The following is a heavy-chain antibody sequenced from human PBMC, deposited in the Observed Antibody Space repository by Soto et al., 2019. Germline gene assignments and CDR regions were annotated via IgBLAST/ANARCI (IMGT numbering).Heavy chain of an antibody. CDR1: GFTFSSNG. J-gene: IGHJ4*02. Sequence: QVQLVESGGGVIQPGRSLTLSCAASGFTFSSNGMHWVRQAPGKGLEWLAVISYDGSNKYYADSVKGRFTISRDNSKNTLSLQMNSLRPEDTAVYYCGKEGATSIALESWGQGTLVTVSS. CDR2: ISYDGSNK. CDR3: GKEGATSIALES. V-gene: IGHV3-30*18. D-gene: IGHD6-6*01.